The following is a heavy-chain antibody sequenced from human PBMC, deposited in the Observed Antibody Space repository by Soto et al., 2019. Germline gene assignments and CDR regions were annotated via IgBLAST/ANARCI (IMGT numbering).Heavy chain of an antibody. CDR3: ARIRDSSSWYNY. CDR1: GVTFSSYG. D-gene: IGHD6-13*01. CDR2: INSDGSST. J-gene: IGHJ4*02. Sequence: GGSLRLSCAASGVTFSSYGRRWVRQAPGKGLVWVSRINSDGSSTSYADSVKGRFTISRDNAKNTLYLQMNSLRAEDTAVYYCARIRDSSSWYNYWGQGTLVTVSS. V-gene: IGHV3-74*01.